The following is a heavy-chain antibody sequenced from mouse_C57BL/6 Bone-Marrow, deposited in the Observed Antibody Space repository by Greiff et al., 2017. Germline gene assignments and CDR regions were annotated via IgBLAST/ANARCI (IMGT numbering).Heavy chain of an antibody. CDR2: FYPGSGSI. D-gene: IGHD3-3*01. J-gene: IGHJ3*01. Sequence: QVQLKEPGAELVKPGASVKLSCKASGYTFTEYTIHWVKQRSGQGLEWIGWFYPGSGSIKYNEKFKDKATLTADKSSSTVYMELSRLTSEDSAVYFCARHEEGAGPFAYWGRGTLVTVTA. CDR1: GYTFTEYT. CDR3: ARHEEGAGPFAY. V-gene: IGHV1-62-2*01.